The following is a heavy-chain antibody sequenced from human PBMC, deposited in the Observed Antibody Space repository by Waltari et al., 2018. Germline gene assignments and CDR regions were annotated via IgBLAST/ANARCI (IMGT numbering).Heavy chain of an antibody. CDR3: ARGPGWTIAARPSDY. V-gene: IGHV4-34*02. CDR1: GGTFSGYY. D-gene: IGHD6-6*01. Sequence: QVQLQQWGAGLLKPSETLSLTCAVYGGTFSGYYWNWIRQPPGKGLEWIGEINHSGSTNYNPSLKSRVTISVDTSKNQFSLKLTSVTAADTAVYYCARGPGWTIAARPSDYWGQGTLVTVSS. CDR2: INHSGST. J-gene: IGHJ4*02.